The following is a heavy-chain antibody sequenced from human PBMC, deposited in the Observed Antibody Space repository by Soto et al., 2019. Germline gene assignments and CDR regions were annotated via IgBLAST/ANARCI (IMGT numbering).Heavy chain of an antibody. CDR3: ARDSDQMFPTYGDYRDSSEFRY. CDR1: GYTFTSYG. D-gene: IGHD4-17*01. CDR2: ISAYNGNT. V-gene: IGHV1-18*01. Sequence: ASVKVSCKASGYTFTSYGISWVRQAPGQGLEWMGWISAYNGNTNYAQKLQGRVTMTTDTSTSTAYMELRSLRSDDTAVYYCARDSDQMFPTYGDYRDSSEFRYWGQGTLVTVSS. J-gene: IGHJ4*02.